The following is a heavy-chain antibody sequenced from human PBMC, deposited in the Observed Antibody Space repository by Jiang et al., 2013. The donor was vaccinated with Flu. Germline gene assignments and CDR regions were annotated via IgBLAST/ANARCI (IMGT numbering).Heavy chain of an antibody. D-gene: IGHD6-6*01. CDR3: ARESGPRTSSALCWFDP. CDR1: GFTFSTYT. J-gene: IGHJ5*02. V-gene: IGHV3-21*01. Sequence: VQLVESGGGLVKPGGSLRLSCAASGFTFSTYTMTWVRQAPGKGLEWVSTISSNSYYIYYADSVRGRFTISRDNAKNSLALQLNSLRAEDTAVYYCARESGPRTSSALCWFDPWGQGTLVTVSS. CDR2: ISSNSYYI.